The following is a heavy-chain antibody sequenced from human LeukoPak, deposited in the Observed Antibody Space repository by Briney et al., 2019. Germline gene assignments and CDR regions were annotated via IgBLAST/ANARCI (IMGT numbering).Heavy chain of an antibody. CDR2: INWNGGGT. CDR3: ARGQQWLVAYYYYMDV. J-gene: IGHJ6*03. D-gene: IGHD6-19*01. V-gene: IGHV3-20*04. CDR1: GFTFDDYG. Sequence: GGSLRLSCAASGFTFDDYGMSWVRQAPGKGLEWVSGINWNGGGTGYADSVKGRFTISRDNAKNSLYLQMNSLRAEDTALYYCARGQQWLVAYYYYMDVWGKGTTVTVSS.